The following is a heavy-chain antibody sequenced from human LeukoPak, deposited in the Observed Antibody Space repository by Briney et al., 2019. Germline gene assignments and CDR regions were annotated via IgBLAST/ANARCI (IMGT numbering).Heavy chain of an antibody. D-gene: IGHD1-26*01. V-gene: IGHV3-48*04. CDR1: EFTFSSYS. CDR3: AREERWELPPTIDY. J-gene: IGHJ4*02. CDR2: ITNSGNSK. Sequence: PGGSLRLSCAASEFTFSSYSMNWVRQAPGKGLEWVSYITNSGNSKSYADSVKGRFTISRDNAKNSLYLQMNSLRAEDTAVYYCAREERWELPPTIDYWGQGTLVTVSS.